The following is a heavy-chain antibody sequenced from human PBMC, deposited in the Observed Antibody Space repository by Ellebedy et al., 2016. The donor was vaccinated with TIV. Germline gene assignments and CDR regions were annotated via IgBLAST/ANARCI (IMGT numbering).Heavy chain of an antibody. CDR3: AKDRNTAMAGSFLVVCDS. CDR1: GFTFSRNA. D-gene: IGHD5-18*01. CDR2: ISHDGSNK. J-gene: IGHJ5*01. V-gene: IGHV3-30*18. Sequence: GESLKISCAASGFTFSRNAMHWVRQAPGKGLEWVAVISHDGSNKYYGDSVKGRFTISRDNSKNTVHLQMNSLRVEDTATYYCAKDRNTAMAGSFLVVCDSWGHGTLVTVSS.